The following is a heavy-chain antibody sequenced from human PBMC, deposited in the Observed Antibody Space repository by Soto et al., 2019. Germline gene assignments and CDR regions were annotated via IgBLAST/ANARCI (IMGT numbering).Heavy chain of an antibody. Sequence: ASVKVSCKASGYTFTGYYMHWVRQAPGQGLEWMGWINPNSGGTNYAQKFQGRVTMTRDTSISTAYMELSRLRSDDTAVYYCARDSDYYDSSGYYGGGAFDIWRQGTMVTVSS. D-gene: IGHD3-22*01. V-gene: IGHV1-2*02. CDR1: GYTFTGYY. J-gene: IGHJ3*02. CDR3: ARDSDYYDSSGYYGGGAFDI. CDR2: INPNSGGT.